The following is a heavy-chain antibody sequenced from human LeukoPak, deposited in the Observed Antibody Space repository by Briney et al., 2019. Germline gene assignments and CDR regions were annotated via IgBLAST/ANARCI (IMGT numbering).Heavy chain of an antibody. CDR3: ASHSSSWHPFYFDY. V-gene: IGHV1-2*02. Sequence: GASVKVSCKASGYTFTGYYMHWVRQAPGQGLEWMGWINPNSGGTNYAQKFQGRVTMTRDTSISTAYMELSRLRSDDTAVYYCASHSSSWHPFYFDYWGQGTLVTVSS. CDR2: INPNSGGT. J-gene: IGHJ4*02. CDR1: GYTFTGYY. D-gene: IGHD6-13*01.